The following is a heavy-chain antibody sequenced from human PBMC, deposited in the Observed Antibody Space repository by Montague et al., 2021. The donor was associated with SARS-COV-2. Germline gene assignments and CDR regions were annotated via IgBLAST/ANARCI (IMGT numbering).Heavy chain of an antibody. CDR2: INHSGST. D-gene: IGHD4-17*01. J-gene: IGHJ6*02. Sequence: SETLSLTCAVYGGSFSGYYWSWIRQPPGKGLEWIGEINHSGSTNYNPSLKSRVTISVDTSKNQFSLKLSSGTAADTAVYYCARGGTVTTFYYYYYGMDVWGQGTTVTVSS. V-gene: IGHV4-34*01. CDR3: ARGGTVTTFYYYYYGMDV. CDR1: GGSFSGYY.